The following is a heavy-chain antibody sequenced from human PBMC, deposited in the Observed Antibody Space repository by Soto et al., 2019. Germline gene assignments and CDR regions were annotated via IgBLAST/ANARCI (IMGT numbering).Heavy chain of an antibody. CDR3: ARAEDLVAGLGFDY. Sequence: GASVKVSCKASGYTFTSYDINWVRQATGQGPEWMGWMNPDSGNTGYVQKFQGRVTMTRNTAISTAYMELSSLRSDDTAVYYCARAEDLVAGLGFDYWGQGTLVTVSS. CDR2: MNPDSGNT. V-gene: IGHV1-8*01. J-gene: IGHJ4*02. CDR1: GYTFTSYD. D-gene: IGHD5-12*01.